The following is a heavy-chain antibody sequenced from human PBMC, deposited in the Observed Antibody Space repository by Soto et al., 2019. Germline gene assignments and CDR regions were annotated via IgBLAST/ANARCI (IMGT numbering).Heavy chain of an antibody. CDR1: GGSISSGDYY. CDR2: IYYSGNT. J-gene: IGHJ5*02. Sequence: TLSITCSVSGGSISSGDYYWTWIRQHPGKGLEWIGYIYYSGNTYYSPSLQSRLSISVDTSKNQFSLKLYSVTAADTAMYYCARGSFSSSSSWFDPWGQGTLVTVSS. V-gene: IGHV4-31*03. CDR3: ARGSFSSSSSWFDP. D-gene: IGHD6-6*01.